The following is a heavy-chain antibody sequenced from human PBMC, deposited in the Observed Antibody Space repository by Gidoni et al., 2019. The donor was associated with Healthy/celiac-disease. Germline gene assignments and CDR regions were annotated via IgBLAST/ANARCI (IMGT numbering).Heavy chain of an antibody. CDR1: GYTLTELS. D-gene: IGHD2-2*02. CDR3: ATAGYCSSTSCYKGDLLNYYYGMDV. CDR2: FDPEDGET. J-gene: IGHJ6*02. Sequence: QVQLVQSGAEVKKPGASVKVSCKVSGYTLTELSMHWVRQAPGKGLEWMGGFDPEDGETIYAQKFQGRVTMTEDTSTDTAYMELSSLRSEDTAVYYCATAGYCSSTSCYKGDLLNYYYGMDVWGQGTTVTVSS. V-gene: IGHV1-24*01.